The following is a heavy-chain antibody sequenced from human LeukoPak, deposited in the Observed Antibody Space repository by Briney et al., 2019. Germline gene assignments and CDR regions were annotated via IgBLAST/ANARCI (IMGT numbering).Heavy chain of an antibody. Sequence: GRSLRLSCVVSGFTFSSYTMHWVRQAPGKGLEWVSYISSSSSTIYYADSVKGRFTISRDNAKNSLYLQMNSLRDEDTAVYYCAIPGDYWGQGTLVTVSS. CDR2: ISSSSSTI. J-gene: IGHJ4*02. CDR3: AIPGDY. CDR1: GFTFSSYT. V-gene: IGHV3-48*02.